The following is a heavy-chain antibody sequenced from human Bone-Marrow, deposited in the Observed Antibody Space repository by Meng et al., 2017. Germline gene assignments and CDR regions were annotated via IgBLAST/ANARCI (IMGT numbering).Heavy chain of an antibody. D-gene: IGHD1-14*01. CDR1: GYTFSTYY. CDR3: APEYKGTFYFDY. Sequence: QGRLWRCGVESKKPGAAVKVFCNSSGYTFSTYYIHGIRQAPGQECEGMGIVCPGSGVSKNAQRLQDRVRITSDTSTATVYMAVTSLTSEVSAVYSCAPEYKGTFYFDYWGQGTLVTVSS. CDR2: VCPGSGVS. V-gene: IGHV1-46*01. J-gene: IGHJ4*02.